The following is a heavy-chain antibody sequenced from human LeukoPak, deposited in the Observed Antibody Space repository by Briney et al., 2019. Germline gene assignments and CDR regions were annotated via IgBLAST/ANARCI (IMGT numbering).Heavy chain of an antibody. D-gene: IGHD1-1*01. CDR3: ARGWAQHDL. CDR1: GFTFSSYW. CDR2: LKEDGNEK. V-gene: IGHV3-7*01. Sequence: PGGSLRLSCAASGFTFSSYWMSLVRQAPGKGLEWVANLKEDGNEKYYVDSVKGRFTISRDNAKNSLYLQMNSLREDDTAVYYCARGWAQHDLWGQGTLVTVSS. J-gene: IGHJ5*02.